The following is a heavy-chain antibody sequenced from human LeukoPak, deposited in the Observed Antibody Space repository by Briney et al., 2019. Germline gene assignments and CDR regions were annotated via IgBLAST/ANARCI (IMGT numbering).Heavy chain of an antibody. V-gene: IGHV3-23*01. D-gene: IGHD1-20*01. CDR3: AKGITGATTDAFDI. CDR2: ISGSGGTT. CDR1: GFTFSNYG. Sequence: GGSLRLSCAASGFTFSNYGMSWVRQAPGKGLEWISAISGSGGTTYYADSVKGQFTISRDNAKNSLYLQMNSLRAEDMALYYCAKGITGATTDAFDIWGQGTMVTVSS. J-gene: IGHJ3*02.